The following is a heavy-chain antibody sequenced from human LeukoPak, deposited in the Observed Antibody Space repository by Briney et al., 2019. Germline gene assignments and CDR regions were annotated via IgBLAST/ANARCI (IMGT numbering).Heavy chain of an antibody. J-gene: IGHJ4*02. CDR2: ISAYNGNT. D-gene: IGHD2-2*01. CDR1: GYTFTSYG. V-gene: IGHV1-18*01. Sequence: ASVKVSCKASGYTFTSYGISWVRQAPGQGLEWMGWISAYNGNTSCAQKLQGRVTMTTDTSTSTAYMELRSLRSDDTAVYYCARDSSPGYCSSTSCYGLDFDYWGQGTLVTVSS. CDR3: ARDSSPGYCSSTSCYGLDFDY.